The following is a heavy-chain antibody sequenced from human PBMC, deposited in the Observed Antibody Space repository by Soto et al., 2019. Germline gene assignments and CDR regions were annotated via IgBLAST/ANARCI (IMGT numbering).Heavy chain of an antibody. CDR1: GYSFTSYW. Sequence: GESLKISCKGSGYSFTSYWIGWVRQMPGKGLEWMGIIYPGDSDTRYSPSFQGQVTISADKSISTAYLQWSSLKDSDTAMYYCARHVRYFVPGTDVWGQGNTVTVSS. D-gene: IGHD3-9*01. CDR2: IYPGDSDT. V-gene: IGHV5-51*01. CDR3: ARHVRYFVPGTDV. J-gene: IGHJ6*02.